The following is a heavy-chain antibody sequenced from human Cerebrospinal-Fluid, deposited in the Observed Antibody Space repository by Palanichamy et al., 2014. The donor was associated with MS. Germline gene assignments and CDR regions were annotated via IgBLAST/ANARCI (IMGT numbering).Heavy chain of an antibody. V-gene: IGHV1-18*04. CDR1: GYTFTSYG. J-gene: IGHJ6*02. CDR2: ISAYNGNT. Sequence: GARGRRTRRASVKVSCKASGYTFTSYGISWVRQAPGQGLEWMGWISAYNGNTNYAQKLQGRVTMTTDTSTSTAYMELRSLRSDDTAVYYCARGLDPSYYYYGMDVWGQGTTVTVS. CDR3: ARGLDPSYYYYGMDV.